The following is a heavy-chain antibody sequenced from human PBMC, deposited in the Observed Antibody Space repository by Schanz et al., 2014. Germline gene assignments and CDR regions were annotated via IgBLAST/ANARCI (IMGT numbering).Heavy chain of an antibody. CDR3: ARDRGYCSGGSCLTFDY. D-gene: IGHD2-15*01. V-gene: IGHV3-48*01. CDR2: IDGKSTTV. J-gene: IGHJ4*02. CDR1: GFSFSSYS. Sequence: EADLVESGGGLIQRGESLRLSCSASGFSFSSYSMNWVRQAPGKGLEWLSYIDGKSTTVYYADSVKGRFTISRDNSKNALYLQMNTLRAEDPAVYYWARDRGYCSGGSCLTFDYWGQGTLVTVSS.